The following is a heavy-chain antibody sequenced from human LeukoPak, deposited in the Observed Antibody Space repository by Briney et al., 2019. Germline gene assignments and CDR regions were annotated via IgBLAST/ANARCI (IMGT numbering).Heavy chain of an antibody. J-gene: IGHJ4*02. CDR3: AKEDTAMPTPFDY. V-gene: IGHV3-30*02. Sequence: PGGSLRLSCAASGFTFSSYGMHWVRQAPGKGLEWVAFIRYDGSNKYYADSVKGRFTISRDNSKNTLYLQMSSLRAEDTAVYYCAKEDTAMPTPFDYWGQGTLVTVSS. D-gene: IGHD5-18*01. CDR1: GFTFSSYG. CDR2: IRYDGSNK.